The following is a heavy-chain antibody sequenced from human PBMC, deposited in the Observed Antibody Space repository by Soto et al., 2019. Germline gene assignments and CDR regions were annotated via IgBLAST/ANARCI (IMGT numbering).Heavy chain of an antibody. Sequence: SVKVSCKASGGTFSSYAISWVRQAPGQGLEWMGGIIPIFGTANYAQKFQGRVTITADESTSTAYMELSSLRSEDTAVYYCARREMATDYYYYGMDVWGQGTTVTVSS. CDR2: IIPIFGTA. J-gene: IGHJ6*02. D-gene: IGHD5-12*01. CDR1: GGTFSSYA. V-gene: IGHV1-69*13. CDR3: ARREMATDYYYYGMDV.